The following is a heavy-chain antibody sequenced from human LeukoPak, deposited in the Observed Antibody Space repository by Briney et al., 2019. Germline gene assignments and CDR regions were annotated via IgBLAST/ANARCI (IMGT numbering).Heavy chain of an antibody. CDR1: GYRFTSYW. Sequence: GESLKISCKGSGYRFTSYWIAWVRQLPGKGLEWMGIIYPGDSDRRYSPSFQGQVSMAVDKSINTAYLQWSSLKASDTAMYYCAIESSGWYHWGQGTLVTVSS. D-gene: IGHD6-19*01. CDR3: AIESSGWYH. J-gene: IGHJ5*02. V-gene: IGHV5-51*01. CDR2: IYPGDSDR.